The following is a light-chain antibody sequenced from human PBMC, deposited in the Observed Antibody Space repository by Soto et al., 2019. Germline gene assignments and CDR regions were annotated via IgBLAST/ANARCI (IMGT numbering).Light chain of an antibody. CDR1: QSVSASY. CDR3: QQYGSSLYT. CDR2: GAS. V-gene: IGKV3-20*01. Sequence: EIVLTQSPGILSLSPGERATLSCRASQSVSASYLAWYQQKPGQAPRLLIYGASSMATGIPDRFSGSGSGTDFTLSISRLEPEDFAVYYCQQYGSSLYTFGQGTKLEIK. J-gene: IGKJ2*01.